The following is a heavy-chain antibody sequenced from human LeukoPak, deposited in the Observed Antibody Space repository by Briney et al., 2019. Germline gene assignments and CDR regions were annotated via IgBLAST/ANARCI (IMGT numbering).Heavy chain of an antibody. V-gene: IGHV3-74*01. CDR3: ARAPSEIGGYYPEYFRR. D-gene: IGHD3-3*01. CDR2: IKSDGST. Sequence: GGSLRLSCAASGFTFSTYWMHWVRQAPGKGLVWVSRIKSDGSTNYADSVKGRFTMSRDNAKNTLSLQMNSLRPEDTGVYYCARAPSEIGGYYPEYFRRWGQGTLVTVSS. CDR1: GFTFSTYW. J-gene: IGHJ1*01.